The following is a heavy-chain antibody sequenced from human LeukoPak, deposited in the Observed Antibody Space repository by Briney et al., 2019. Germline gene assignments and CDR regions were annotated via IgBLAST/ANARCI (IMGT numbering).Heavy chain of an antibody. Sequence: SETLSLTCTVSGYSISSGYYWAWIRQPPGKGLEWIGSIYYSGNTYYNPSLKSRVTISLDTSKNQFSLKLSSVTAADTAVYYCARDRSGYDAFDIWGQGTMVTVSS. V-gene: IGHV4-38-2*02. CDR2: IYYSGNT. J-gene: IGHJ3*02. D-gene: IGHD6-13*01. CDR3: ARDRSGYDAFDI. CDR1: GYSISSGYY.